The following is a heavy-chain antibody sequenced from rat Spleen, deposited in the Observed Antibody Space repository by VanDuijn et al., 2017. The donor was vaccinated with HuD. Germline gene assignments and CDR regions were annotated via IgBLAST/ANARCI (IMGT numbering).Heavy chain of an antibody. D-gene: IGHD1-9*01. Sequence: EVQLVESGGGLVQPGRSLKLSCAASGFTFSDYNMAWVRQAPKKGLEWVATITNPGNSIYYLDSVKGRFTVSRDNAQNTLYLQMDSLRSGDTATYYCVRHGYTRYYFDYWGQGVMVTVSS. J-gene: IGHJ2*01. V-gene: IGHV5S10*01. CDR3: VRHGYTRYYFDY. CDR2: ITNPGNSI. CDR1: GFTFSDYN.